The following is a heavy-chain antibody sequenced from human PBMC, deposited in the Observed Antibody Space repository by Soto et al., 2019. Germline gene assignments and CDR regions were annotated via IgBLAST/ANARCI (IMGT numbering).Heavy chain of an antibody. J-gene: IGHJ4*02. CDR2: FDPEDGET. D-gene: IGHD3-3*01. CDR1: GYTLTELS. CDR3: ATSERITIFGVVIISGYYFDY. V-gene: IGHV1-24*01. Sequence: ASVKVSCKVSGYTLTELSMHWVRQAPGKGLEWMGGFDPEDGETIYAQKFQDRVTMTEDTSTDTAYMELSSLRSEDTAVYYCATSERITIFGVVIISGYYFDYWGQGTLVTVSS.